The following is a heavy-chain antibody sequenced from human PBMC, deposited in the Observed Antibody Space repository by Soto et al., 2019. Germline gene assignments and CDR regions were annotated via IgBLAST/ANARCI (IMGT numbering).Heavy chain of an antibody. CDR2: IYYSGST. D-gene: IGHD3-10*01. Sequence: QVQLQESGPGLVKPSQTLSLTCTVSGGSISSGGYYWSWIRQHPGKGLEWIGYIYYSGSTYYNPSLKSRVTISVDTSKIQFSLKLSSVTAADTAVYYCARGMVRGVTRGWFDPWGQGTLVTVSS. CDR3: ARGMVRGVTRGWFDP. V-gene: IGHV4-31*03. CDR1: GGSISSGGYY. J-gene: IGHJ5*02.